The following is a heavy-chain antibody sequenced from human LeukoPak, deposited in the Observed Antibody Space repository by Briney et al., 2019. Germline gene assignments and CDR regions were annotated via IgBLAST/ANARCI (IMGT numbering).Heavy chain of an antibody. CDR2: INGDGSNS. V-gene: IGHV3-74*01. Sequence: PGGSLRLSCVASGFTFTTYWMHWVRQAPGKGLVWVSRINGDGSNSNYADSVKGRFTISRDNARNTLYLQMNSLRADDTAMYYCARTSPTSHLHVWGQGTLVTDSS. CDR3: ARTSPTSHLHV. D-gene: IGHD3-16*01. CDR1: GFTFTTYW. J-gene: IGHJ4*02.